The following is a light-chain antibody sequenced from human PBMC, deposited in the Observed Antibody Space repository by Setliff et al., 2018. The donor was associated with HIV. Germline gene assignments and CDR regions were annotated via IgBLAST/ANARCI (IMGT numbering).Light chain of an antibody. V-gene: IGLV2-23*02. Sequence: QSALTQPASVSGSPGQSITISCTGTSSNIGSYNLVSWYQQHPGKAPKLMIYEATKRPLGVSNRFSGSKSGNTASLTISWLQAEDETYYYCCSYAGSSTFVFGTGTRSPS. CDR2: EAT. J-gene: IGLJ1*01. CDR3: CSYAGSSTFV. CDR1: SSNIGSYNL.